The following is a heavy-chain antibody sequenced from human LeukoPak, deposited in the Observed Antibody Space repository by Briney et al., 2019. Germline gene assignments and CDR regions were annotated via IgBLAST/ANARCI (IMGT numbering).Heavy chain of an antibody. CDR1: RFTFSSYW. D-gene: IGHD2-2*01. CDR3: ARDARVVLDY. J-gene: IGHJ4*02. V-gene: IGHV3-7*01. CDR2: IQQDGSEK. Sequence: GGSLRLSCAASRFTFSSYWMSWVRQAPGKGLEWVANIQQDGSEKYYVDSVKGRFTISRDNAKNSLCLQMNSLRAEDTAVYYCARDARVVLDYWGQGTLVTVSS.